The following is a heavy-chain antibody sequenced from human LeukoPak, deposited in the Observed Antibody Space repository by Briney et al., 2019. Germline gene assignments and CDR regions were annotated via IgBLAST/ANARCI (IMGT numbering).Heavy chain of an antibody. CDR1: GYTFTSYG. CDR3: ARAFKRVRARWYYYGMDV. J-gene: IGHJ6*02. CDR2: ISAYNGNT. D-gene: IGHD3-10*01. V-gene: IGHV1-18*01. Sequence: GASVKVSCKASGYTFTSYGISWVRQAPGQGLEWMGWISAYNGNTNYAQKLQGRVTMTTDTSTSTAYMELRSLRSDDTAVYYCARAFKRVRARWYYYGMDVWGQGTTVTVSS.